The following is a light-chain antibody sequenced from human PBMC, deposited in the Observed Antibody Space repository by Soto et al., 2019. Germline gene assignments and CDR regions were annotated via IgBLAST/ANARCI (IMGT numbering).Light chain of an antibody. CDR2: KVS. V-gene: IGKV2D-30*01. CDR1: QSLVYSDGRTY. Sequence: DVVVTQSPLSLSVTLGQPASISCRCSQSLVYSDGRTYLTWFHQRPGQSPRRLIYKVSNLDSGVTDKXSGSGSGTDFTLKISRVEAEDVGLYYCMQGTHVPFIFGQGTRLEIK. J-gene: IGKJ5*01. CDR3: MQGTHVPFI.